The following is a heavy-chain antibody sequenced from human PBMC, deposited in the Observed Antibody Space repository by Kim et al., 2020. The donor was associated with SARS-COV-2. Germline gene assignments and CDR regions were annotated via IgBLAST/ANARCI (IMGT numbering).Heavy chain of an antibody. CDR1: GFTFGSYW. J-gene: IGHJ1*01. CDR2: IKQDGTQQ. D-gene: IGHD3-9*01. V-gene: IGHV3-7*03. CDR3: ARTLTGTTESFEY. Sequence: GGSLSLSCAASGFTFGSYWMTWVRQAPGKGLEWVANIKQDGTQQYYVDSVRGRFTVSRDGANMYLQMNSLRAEDTAVYYCARTLTGTTESFEYWGRGTLV.